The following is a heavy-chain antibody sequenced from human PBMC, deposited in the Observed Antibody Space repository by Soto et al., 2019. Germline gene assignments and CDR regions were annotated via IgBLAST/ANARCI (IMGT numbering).Heavy chain of an antibody. CDR1: GFTFNSYW. V-gene: IGHV3-74*01. J-gene: IGHJ6*02. Sequence: PGGSLRLSCAASGFTFNSYWMHWVRQAPEKGLVWVSQIDSDGNSTTYADSVKGRFTISRDNAKNSLYLQMNSLRAEDTAVYYCARDLYLGGIEAADYYGMDVWGQGTTVTVSS. D-gene: IGHD6-13*01. CDR2: IDSDGNST. CDR3: ARDLYLGGIEAADYYGMDV.